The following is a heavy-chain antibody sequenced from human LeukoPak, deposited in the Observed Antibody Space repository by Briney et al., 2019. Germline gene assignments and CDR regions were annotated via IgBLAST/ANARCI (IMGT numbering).Heavy chain of an antibody. D-gene: IGHD2-2*02. CDR2: IIAYNGHT. CDR3: VRDGHRLYDYYYYYMDV. J-gene: IGHJ6*03. Sequence: ASVKVSCKASGYTFTRYGISWVRQAPGQRLEWMGWIIAYNGHTNYTQKLQGRVTMTTDTSTSTAYMELRSLRSDDTAVYFCVRDGHRLYDYYYYYMDVWGKGTTVTVSS. CDR1: GYTFTRYG. V-gene: IGHV1-18*01.